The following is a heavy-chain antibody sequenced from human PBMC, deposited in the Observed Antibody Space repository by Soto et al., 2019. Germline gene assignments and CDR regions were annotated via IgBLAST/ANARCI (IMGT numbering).Heavy chain of an antibody. Sequence: SGPTLVNPTQTLTLTCSFSGFSLSTSGVGVGWIRQPPGKALEWLAHIYWSGDEHYRPSLKSRLSITKDTSINQVVLTMTDMDPVDTATYYCARGLAVRPVYAFDIWGQGTMVTVSS. J-gene: IGHJ3*02. V-gene: IGHV2-5*01. CDR1: GFSLSTSGVG. D-gene: IGHD6-6*01. CDR2: IYWSGDE. CDR3: ARGLAVRPVYAFDI.